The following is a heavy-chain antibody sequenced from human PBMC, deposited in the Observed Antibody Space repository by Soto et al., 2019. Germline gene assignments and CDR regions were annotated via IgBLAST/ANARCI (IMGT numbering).Heavy chain of an antibody. D-gene: IGHD5-12*01. CDR3: ARVFQAVSGYDPLDAFDI. V-gene: IGHV1-2*02. Sequence: VASVKVSCKASGYTFTGYYMHWVRQAPGQGLEWMGWINPNSGGTNYAQKFQGRVTMTRDTSISTAYMELSRLRSDDTAVYYCARVFQAVSGYDPLDAFDIWGQGTMVTVSS. CDR1: GYTFTGYY. J-gene: IGHJ3*02. CDR2: INPNSGGT.